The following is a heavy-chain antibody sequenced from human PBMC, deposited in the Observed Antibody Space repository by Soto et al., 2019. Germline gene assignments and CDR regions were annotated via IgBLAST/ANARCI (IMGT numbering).Heavy chain of an antibody. J-gene: IGHJ4*02. V-gene: IGHV4-59*08. D-gene: IGHD3-3*01. Sequence: SETLSLTCSVSGGSISNYYWSWIRQPPGKGLEWIGYIHYSGSTKYDPSLKRRVTISADTSKNQFSLKLSSVPAADTAVYYCARGHYDFWSGYFATIDYWGQGTLVTVSS. CDR2: IHYSGST. CDR3: ARGHYDFWSGYFATIDY. CDR1: GGSISNYY.